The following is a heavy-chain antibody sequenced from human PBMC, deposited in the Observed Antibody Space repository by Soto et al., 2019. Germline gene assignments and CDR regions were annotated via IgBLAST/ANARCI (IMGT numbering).Heavy chain of an antibody. D-gene: IGHD1-1*01. Sequence: SETLSLTCTVSGASISGFYWSWIRKSAGKGLEWIGRIYATGTTDYNPSLKSRVMMPVDTSKKQFSLKLRSVTAADTAVYYCVRDGTKTLRDWVDPWGQG. CDR3: VRDGTKTLRDWVDP. J-gene: IGHJ5*02. CDR1: GASISGFY. CDR2: IYATGTT. V-gene: IGHV4-4*07.